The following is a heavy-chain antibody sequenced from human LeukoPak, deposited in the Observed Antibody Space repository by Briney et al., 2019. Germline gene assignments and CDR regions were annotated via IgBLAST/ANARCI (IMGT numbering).Heavy chain of an antibody. V-gene: IGHV4-30-2*01. J-gene: IGHJ4*02. Sequence: SQTLSLTCTVSGGSISSGGYYWSCIRQPPGKGLEWIGYIYRSGSTYYNPSLKSRVTISVDRSKNQFSLKLSSVTAADTAVYYCARDHVGDQGGSWSQGTLVTVSS. D-gene: IGHD3-16*01. CDR2: IYRSGST. CDR1: GGSISSGGYY. CDR3: ARDHVGDQGGS.